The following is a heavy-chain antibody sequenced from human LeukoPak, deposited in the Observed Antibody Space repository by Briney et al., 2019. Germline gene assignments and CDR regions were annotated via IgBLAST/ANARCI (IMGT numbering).Heavy chain of an antibody. CDR3: ARQVHSAYDGWFDP. J-gene: IGHJ5*02. Sequence: PGGSLRLSCAASGFTFSSYEMNWVRQAPGKGLEWVSYISSSGSTIYYADSVKGRFTISRDNAKNSLYLQMNSLRAEDTAVYYCARQVHSAYDGWFDPWGQGTLVTVSS. V-gene: IGHV3-48*03. CDR1: GFTFSSYE. D-gene: IGHD5-12*01. CDR2: ISSSGSTI.